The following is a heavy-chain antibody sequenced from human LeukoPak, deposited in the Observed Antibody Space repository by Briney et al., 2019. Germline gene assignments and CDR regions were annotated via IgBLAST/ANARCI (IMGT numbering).Heavy chain of an antibody. D-gene: IGHD3-10*01. V-gene: IGHV4-34*01. Sequence: PSQTLSLTCAVYGGSFSGYYWSWIRQPPGNGLEWVGEIKHSGRTNYNPSLKSRVTISVDTSKNQFSLKLSSVTAADTAVYYCASESSAVRVTAYWGQGTLVSVSS. CDR1: GGSFSGYY. J-gene: IGHJ4*02. CDR3: ASESSAVRVTAY. CDR2: IKHSGRT.